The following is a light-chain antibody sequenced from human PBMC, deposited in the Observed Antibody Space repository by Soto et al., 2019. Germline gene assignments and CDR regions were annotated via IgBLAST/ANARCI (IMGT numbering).Light chain of an antibody. V-gene: IGKV1-12*01. CDR3: QQGDSFPIS. J-gene: IGKJ5*01. CDR2: AAS. CDR1: QSISSW. Sequence: DIQMTQSPSSVSASVGDRVTITCRASQSISSWLAWYQQKPGTVPKLLIYAASSLQSGVPSRFSGSGAGTEFTLSITSLQPEDFRTYYCQQGDSFPISFGKGTRLEMK.